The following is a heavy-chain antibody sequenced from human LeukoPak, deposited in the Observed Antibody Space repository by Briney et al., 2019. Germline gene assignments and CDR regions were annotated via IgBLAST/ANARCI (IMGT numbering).Heavy chain of an antibody. CDR2: IKQDGSEK. Sequence: VGSLRLSCAASGFTFSSYWMSWVRQAPGKGLEWVANIKQDGSEKYYVDSVKGRFTISRDNAKNSLYLQMNSLRAEDTAVYYCARYPYGSGTYYYFDYWGQGTLVTVSS. V-gene: IGHV3-7*03. CDR3: ARYPYGSGTYYYFDY. D-gene: IGHD3-10*01. J-gene: IGHJ4*02. CDR1: GFTFSSYW.